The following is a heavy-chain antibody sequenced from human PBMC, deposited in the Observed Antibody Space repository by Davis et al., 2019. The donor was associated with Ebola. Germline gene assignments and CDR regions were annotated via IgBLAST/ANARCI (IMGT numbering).Heavy chain of an antibody. CDR2: MNPNSGNT. CDR3: ARVRYYYYGMDV. J-gene: IGHJ6*02. Sequence: ASFQVFCNASAYTFISYDINWVRQATGQGLEWMGWMNPNSGNTGYAQKFQGRVTMTRNTSISTAYMELSSLRSEDTAVYYCARVRYYYYGMDVWGQGTTVTVSS. CDR1: AYTFISYD. V-gene: IGHV1-8*01.